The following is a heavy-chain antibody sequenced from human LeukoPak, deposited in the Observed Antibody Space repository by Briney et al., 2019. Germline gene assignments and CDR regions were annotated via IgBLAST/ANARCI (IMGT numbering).Heavy chain of an antibody. CDR3: ARDLPPYYFDY. J-gene: IGHJ4*02. Sequence: GASVKVSCKASGGIFSSYVISWVRQAPGQGLEWMGRIIPILGIANYAQKFQGRVTITADKSTSTAYMDLSSLRSEDTAVYYCARDLPPYYFDYWGQGTLVTVSS. CDR1: GGIFSSYV. CDR2: IIPILGIA. V-gene: IGHV1-69*04.